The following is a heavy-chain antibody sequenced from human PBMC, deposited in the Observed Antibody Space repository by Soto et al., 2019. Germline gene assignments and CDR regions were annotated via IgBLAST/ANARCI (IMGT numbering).Heavy chain of an antibody. V-gene: IGHV1-18*04. CDR1: GYTFTSYG. D-gene: IGHD3-10*01. CDR2: ISAYNGNT. CDR3: ARESPLWFGAGWGSYYGMDV. Sequence: GASVKVSCKASGYTFTSYGISWVRQAPGQGLEWMGWISAYNGNTNYAQKLQGRVTMTTDTSTSTAYMELRSLRSDDTAVYYCARESPLWFGAGWGSYYGMDVWGQGTTVTVSS. J-gene: IGHJ6*02.